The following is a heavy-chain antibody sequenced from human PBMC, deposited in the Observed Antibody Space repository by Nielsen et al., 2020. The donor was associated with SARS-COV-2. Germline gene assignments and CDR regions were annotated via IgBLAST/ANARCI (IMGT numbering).Heavy chain of an antibody. CDR2: INAGNGNT. V-gene: IGHV1-3*01. D-gene: IGHD5-12*01. CDR3: ARSGFTNFHYYYGMDV. J-gene: IGHJ6*02. CDR1: GYTFTGYA. Sequence: ASVKVSCRASGYTFTGYAMHWVRRAPGQRLEWMGWINAGNGNTKYSQKFQGRITITRDTSASTVYMDLSSLRSEDTAVYYCARSGFTNFHYYYGMDVWGQGTAVTVSS.